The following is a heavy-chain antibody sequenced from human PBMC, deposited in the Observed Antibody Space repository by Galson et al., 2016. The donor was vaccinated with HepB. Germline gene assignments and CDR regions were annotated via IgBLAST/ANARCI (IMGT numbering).Heavy chain of an antibody. D-gene: IGHD4-17*01. Sequence: SCKASGYAFASYNMHWVRRAPGQGLEWMGIINPSGGSTDYAQKFQGRVTMTRDTSTSTVYMELSSLRSEDTAVYYCAYDYGDYNFDYWGQGTLVTVSS. CDR3: AYDYGDYNFDY. CDR2: INPSGGST. V-gene: IGHV1-46*01. J-gene: IGHJ4*02. CDR1: GYAFASYN.